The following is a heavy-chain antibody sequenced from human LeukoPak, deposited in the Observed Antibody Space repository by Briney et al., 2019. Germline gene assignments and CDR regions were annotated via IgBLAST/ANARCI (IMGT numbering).Heavy chain of an antibody. CDR1: GYTLTGYY. Sequence: ASVKVSCKASGYTLTGYYMHWVRQAPGQGLEWMGRMNPNSGGTKSAQKFQGRVTMTRDTSISTAYMELSRLTSDDTAMYYCARDKLGLGELSLYDQWGQGTLVTVSS. CDR2: MNPNSGGT. CDR3: ARDKLGLGELSLYDQ. J-gene: IGHJ5*02. V-gene: IGHV1-2*06. D-gene: IGHD3-16*02.